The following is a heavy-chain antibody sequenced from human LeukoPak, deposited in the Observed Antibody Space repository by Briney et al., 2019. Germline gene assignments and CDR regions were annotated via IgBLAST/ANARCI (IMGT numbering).Heavy chain of an antibody. CDR3: ARLPTVTTHFDY. D-gene: IGHD4-17*01. CDR1: GYTFRSYW. Sequence: GESLSISCKGSGYTFRSYWIGWVRQMPGKGLEWMGIIYPGDSDTRYSPSFQGQVTISADKSISTAYLQWSSLKASDTAMYYCARLPTVTTHFDYWGQGTLVTVSS. V-gene: IGHV5-51*01. J-gene: IGHJ4*02. CDR2: IYPGDSDT.